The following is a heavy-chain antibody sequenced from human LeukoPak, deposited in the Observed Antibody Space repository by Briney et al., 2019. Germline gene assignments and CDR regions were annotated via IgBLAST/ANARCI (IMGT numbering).Heavy chain of an antibody. V-gene: IGHV1-24*01. CDR2: FGPGRAET. CDR3: APGHEYGLLDY. J-gene: IGHJ4*02. D-gene: IGHD4-17*01. CDR1: GYSLSELT. Sequence: GASVKVSCKVSGYSLSELTMHWVRNAPGKVLEWMGGFGPGRAETIYAEKFQVRIAMTEDTSTDTAYMELSSLRSEDTAVYYCAPGHEYGLLDYWGQGTLVTVSS.